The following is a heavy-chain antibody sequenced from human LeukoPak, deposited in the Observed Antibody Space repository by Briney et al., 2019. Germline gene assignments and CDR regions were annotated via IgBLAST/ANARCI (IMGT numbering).Heavy chain of an antibody. CDR1: GGSISSYY. CDR3: ARADCSSTSCYAWRDVFHI. Sequence: SETLSLTCSVSGGSISSYYWSWIRQPPGKGLEWIGYIYYIGSTNYNPSLKSRVTISVDTSKNQFSLKLSSVTAADTAVYYCARADCSSTSCYAWRDVFHIWGQGTMVTISS. V-gene: IGHV4-59*01. CDR2: IYYIGST. D-gene: IGHD2-2*01. J-gene: IGHJ3*02.